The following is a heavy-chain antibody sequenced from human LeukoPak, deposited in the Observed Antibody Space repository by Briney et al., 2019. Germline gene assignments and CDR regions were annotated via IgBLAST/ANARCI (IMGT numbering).Heavy chain of an antibody. D-gene: IGHD1-14*01. Sequence: SETLSLTCAVYGGSFSNYYWTWIRQPPGKGLEWIGEINHSGSARYNPSLKSRVIISVDTSKNQFSLNLSSVTAADTAVYYCARVNSWTEEPDTGFDYWGQGILVTVSS. CDR3: ARVNSWTEEPDTGFDY. V-gene: IGHV4-34*01. CDR1: GGSFSNYY. CDR2: INHSGSA. J-gene: IGHJ4*02.